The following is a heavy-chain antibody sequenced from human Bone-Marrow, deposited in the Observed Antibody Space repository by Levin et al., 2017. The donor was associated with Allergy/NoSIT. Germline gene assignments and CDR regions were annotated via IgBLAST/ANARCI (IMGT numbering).Heavy chain of an antibody. D-gene: IGHD3-3*01. CDR1: GSTFTNAW. J-gene: IGHJ4*02. CDR3: ASGDFDVWSGYYSFEY. V-gene: IGHV3-15*01. Sequence: NPGGSLRLSCAASGSTFTNAWMNWVRQAPGKGLEWVGLIKTNADGGTIDYAAPVKGRFTISRDDSINTLYLHMNSLRAEDTAVYYCASGDFDVWSGYYSFEYWGQGTLVNVSS. CDR2: IKTNADGGTI.